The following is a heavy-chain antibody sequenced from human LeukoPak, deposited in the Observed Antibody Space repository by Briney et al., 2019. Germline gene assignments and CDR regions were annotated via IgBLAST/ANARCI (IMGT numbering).Heavy chain of an antibody. CDR2: IYTSGST. V-gene: IGHV4-61*02. Sequence: PSETLSLTCTVSGGSISSGSYYWSWIRQPAGKGLEWIGRIYTSGSTYYNPSLKSRVTISVDTSKNQFSLKLSSVTAADTAVYYCAREGAYCSSTSCNWFDPWGQGTLVTVSS. D-gene: IGHD2-2*01. CDR3: AREGAYCSSTSCNWFDP. CDR1: GGSISSGSYY. J-gene: IGHJ5*02.